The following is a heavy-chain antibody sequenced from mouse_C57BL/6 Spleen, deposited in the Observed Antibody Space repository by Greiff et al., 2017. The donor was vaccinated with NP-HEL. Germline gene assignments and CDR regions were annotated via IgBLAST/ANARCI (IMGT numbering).Heavy chain of an antibody. CDR1: GYTFTSYW. CDR2: IYPSDSET. J-gene: IGHJ4*01. D-gene: IGHD2-4*01. CDR3: ERGYEYDGSYAMDY. V-gene: IGHV1-61*01. Sequence: QVQLQQPGAELVRPGSSVKLSCKASGYTFTSYWMDWVKQRPGQGLEWIGNIYPSDSETHYNQKFKDKATLTVDKSSSTAYMQLSSLTSEDSAVYYGERGYEYDGSYAMDYWGQGTSVTVSS.